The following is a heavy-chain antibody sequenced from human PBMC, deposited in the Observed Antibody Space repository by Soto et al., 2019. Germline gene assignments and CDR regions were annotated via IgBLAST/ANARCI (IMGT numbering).Heavy chain of an antibody. V-gene: IGHV1-46*01. J-gene: IGHJ4*02. CDR3: ASGSKLALDY. CDR1: GYTFTSNY. CDR2: INPSGSST. Sequence: ASVKVSCKASGYTFTSNYMHWVRQAPGQGLEWMGIINPSGSSTSYAQKFQGRVTMTSDTSTSTVYMELSSLRSEETAVYYCASGSKLALDYWGQGTLVTVSS. D-gene: IGHD1-1*01.